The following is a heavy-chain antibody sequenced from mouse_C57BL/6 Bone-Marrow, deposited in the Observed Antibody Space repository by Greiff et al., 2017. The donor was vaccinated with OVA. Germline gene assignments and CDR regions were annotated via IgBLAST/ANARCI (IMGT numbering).Heavy chain of an antibody. Sequence: QVQLQQSGPELVKPGASAKISCKASGYTFTDYYINWVKQRPGQGLEWIGWIFSGSGSTYYNEKFKGKATLTVDKSSSTAYMLLSSLTSEDSAVYFCARRRGQLRRPFDYWGKGTTLTVSS. J-gene: IGHJ2*01. CDR3: ARRRGQLRRPFDY. CDR1: GYTFTDYY. D-gene: IGHD3-2*02. CDR2: IFSGSGST. V-gene: IGHV1-75*01.